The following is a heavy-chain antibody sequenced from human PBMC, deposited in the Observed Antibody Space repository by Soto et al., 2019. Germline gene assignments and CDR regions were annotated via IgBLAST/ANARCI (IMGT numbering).Heavy chain of an antibody. Sequence: PSETLSLTCTVSGGSVSSSSYYWGWVRQPPGKGLEWIGNIYYSGSTYYNPSLKSRVTISVDTSKNQFSLKLSSVTAADTAVYYCARANLSYGMDVWGQGTTVTVSS. CDR1: GGSVSSSSYY. J-gene: IGHJ6*02. V-gene: IGHV4-39*07. CDR2: IYYSGST. CDR3: ARANLSYGMDV.